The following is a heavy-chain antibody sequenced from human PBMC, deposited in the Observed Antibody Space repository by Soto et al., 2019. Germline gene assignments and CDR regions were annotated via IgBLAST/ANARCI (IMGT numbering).Heavy chain of an antibody. CDR3: AGPSRDFWNGYPYYHGMDV. Sequence: SETLSLTCTVSGDSINNYYWSWIRQPAGKGLEWIGRIHVSGKTNYNPSLKSRVTMSLDMSKNHFSLRLSSVTAADTAVYYCAGPSRDFWNGYPYYHGMDVWGQGTTVTVSS. CDR1: GDSINNYY. V-gene: IGHV4-4*07. CDR2: IHVSGKT. D-gene: IGHD3-3*01. J-gene: IGHJ6*02.